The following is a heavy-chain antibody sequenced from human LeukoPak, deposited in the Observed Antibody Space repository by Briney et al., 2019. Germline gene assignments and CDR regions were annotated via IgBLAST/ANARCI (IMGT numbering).Heavy chain of an antibody. J-gene: IGHJ4*02. CDR1: GGSFSVYY. Sequence: SETLSLTCAVYGGSFSVYYWSWIRQPLEKGLEWIGEINHSGSTNYNRALKSRVTISVDTSKNQFSMKLSSVTAADSAVYYCARVNPGLRYFGYWGQGTLVTVSS. CDR2: INHSGST. CDR3: ARVNPGLRYFGY. V-gene: IGHV4-34*01. D-gene: IGHD3-9*01.